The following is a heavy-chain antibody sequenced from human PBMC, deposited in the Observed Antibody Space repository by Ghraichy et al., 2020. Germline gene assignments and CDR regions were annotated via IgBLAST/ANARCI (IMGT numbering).Heavy chain of an antibody. CDR3: ARDSSGWYPVNSSPYDYHALDV. Sequence: SVKVSCKTSGGSFSNYAISWVRQAPGQGLEWMGRIIPIVNTANYAQKFQVRVTLSADQSTSTAYMELSSLGSEDTAVYYCARDSSGWYPVNSSPYDYHALDVWGQGTTVTVSS. CDR2: IIPIVNTA. D-gene: IGHD6-19*01. J-gene: IGHJ6*02. V-gene: IGHV1-69*11. CDR1: GGSFSNYA.